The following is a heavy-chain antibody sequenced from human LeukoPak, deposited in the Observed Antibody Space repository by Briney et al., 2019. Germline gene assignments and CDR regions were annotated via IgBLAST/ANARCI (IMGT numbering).Heavy chain of an antibody. Sequence: SVKVSCKTSGGTFSNHAINWVRQAPGQGLEWMERIIPILDIANYAQKFQGRLTITADKYTTTAYMELGSLRSEDTAVYFCARDLGPYYNSGAYLDYWGQGTLVTVSS. CDR1: GGTFSNHA. CDR2: IIPILDIA. V-gene: IGHV1-69*04. CDR3: ARDLGPYYNSGAYLDY. J-gene: IGHJ4*02. D-gene: IGHD3-22*01.